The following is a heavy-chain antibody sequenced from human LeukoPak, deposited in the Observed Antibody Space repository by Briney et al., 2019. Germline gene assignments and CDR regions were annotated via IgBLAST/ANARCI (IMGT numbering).Heavy chain of an antibody. CDR3: PRLNNFSSSYGY. Sequence: PSETLSLTCTVSGGSISSGGYYWSWIRQHPGKGLEWIGYIYYSGSTYYNPSLKSRVTISVDTSKNQFSLKLSSVTAADTAVYYCPRLNNFSSSYGYWGQGTLVTVSP. J-gene: IGHJ4*02. CDR2: IYYSGST. D-gene: IGHD6-6*01. CDR1: GGSISSGGYY. V-gene: IGHV4-31*03.